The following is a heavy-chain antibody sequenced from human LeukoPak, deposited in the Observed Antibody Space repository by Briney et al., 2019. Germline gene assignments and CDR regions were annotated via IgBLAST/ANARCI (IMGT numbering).Heavy chain of an antibody. Sequence: ASVKVSCTASGYTFTSYAMNWVRQAPGQGFEWMGWINTNTGNPTYAQGFTGRFVFSLDTSVSTAYLQISSLKAEDTAVYYCARDGGAFYYYGMDVWGQGTTVTVSS. J-gene: IGHJ6*02. D-gene: IGHD3-16*01. CDR2: INTNTGNP. V-gene: IGHV7-4-1*02. CDR1: GYTFTSYA. CDR3: ARDGGAFYYYGMDV.